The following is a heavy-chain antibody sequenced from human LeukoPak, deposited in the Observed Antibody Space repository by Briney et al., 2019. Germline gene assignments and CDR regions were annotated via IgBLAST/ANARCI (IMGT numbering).Heavy chain of an antibody. CDR1: GGSISSGSYY. CDR2: IYTSGST. CDR3: ARGVIRYFDWLFGGFDY. D-gene: IGHD3-9*01. J-gene: IGHJ4*02. Sequence: SETLSLTCTVSGGSISSGSYYWSWIRQPAGKGLEWIGRIYTSGSTNYNPSLKSRVTISVDTSKNQFSLKLSSVTAADTAVYYCARGVIRYFDWLFGGFDYWGQGTLVTVSS. V-gene: IGHV4-61*02.